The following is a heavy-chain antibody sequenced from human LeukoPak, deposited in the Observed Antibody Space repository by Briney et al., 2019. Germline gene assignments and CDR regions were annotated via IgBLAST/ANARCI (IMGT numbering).Heavy chain of an antibody. CDR1: GYTFTGYY. CDR3: ARDQSDIAAVTPGIFDY. CDR2: INPNSGGT. Sequence: ASVKVSCKASGYTFTGYYMQWVRQAPGQGLEWMGWINPNSGGTNYAQKFQGRVTMTRDTSISTAYMELSRLRSDDTAVYYCARDQSDIAAVTPGIFDYWGQGTLVTVSS. J-gene: IGHJ4*02. D-gene: IGHD6-13*01. V-gene: IGHV1-2*02.